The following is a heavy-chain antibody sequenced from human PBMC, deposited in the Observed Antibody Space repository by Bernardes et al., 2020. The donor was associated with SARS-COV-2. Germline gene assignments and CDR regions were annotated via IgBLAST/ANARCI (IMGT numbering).Heavy chain of an antibody. CDR2: IKRKADGGTT. CDR1: GFTFSNAW. Sequence: GGSLRLSCSASGFTFSNAWMSWVRPAPGKGLEWVGRIKRKADGGTTDYAAPVKGRFTISRDDSKNTLYLQMNSLKTEDTAVYYCTAHRDFDYWGQGTLVTVSS. J-gene: IGHJ4*02. V-gene: IGHV3-15*01. CDR3: TAHRDFDY.